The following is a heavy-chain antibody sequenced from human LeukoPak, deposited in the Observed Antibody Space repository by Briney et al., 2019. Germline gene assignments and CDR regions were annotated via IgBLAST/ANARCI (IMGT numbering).Heavy chain of an antibody. J-gene: IGHJ4*02. CDR3: ASYRYSGSYSYYLDY. CDR1: GGTFSSYA. V-gene: IGHV1-69*05. Sequence: ASVKVSCKASGGTFSSYAISWVRQAPGQGLEWMGRIIPIFGTANYAQKFQGRVTITTDESTSTAYMELSSLRSEDTAVYYCASYRYSGSYSYYLDYWGQGTLVTVSS. CDR2: IIPIFGTA. D-gene: IGHD1-26*01.